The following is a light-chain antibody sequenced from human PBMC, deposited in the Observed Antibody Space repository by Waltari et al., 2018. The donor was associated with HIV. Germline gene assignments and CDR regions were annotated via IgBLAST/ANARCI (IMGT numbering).Light chain of an antibody. Sequence: DVVMTQSPDSLAVSLGERATINCKSSQNVLFTPNNKNYLAWYQQKPQQPPKLIIYWASTRESGGPDRFSGAGSGTDFTLTISSLQAEDVAVYYCQQYYTSPPAFGQGTKVEIK. V-gene: IGKV4-1*01. J-gene: IGKJ2*01. CDR1: QNVLFTPNNKNY. CDR3: QQYYTSPPA. CDR2: WAS.